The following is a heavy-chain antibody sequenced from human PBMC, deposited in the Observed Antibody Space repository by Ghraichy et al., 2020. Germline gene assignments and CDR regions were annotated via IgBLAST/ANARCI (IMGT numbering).Heavy chain of an antibody. CDR1: GGSVSSGSSH. CDR3: ARGGYYYYMDV. CDR2: IHHSGST. V-gene: IGHV4-61*01. Sequence: SQTLSLTCTVSGGSVSSGSSHWSWIRQPPGKGLEWIGEIHHSGSTNYNPSLKSRVTISVDKSKNQFSLKLSSVTAADTAVYYCARGGYYYYMDVWGKGTTVTVSS. J-gene: IGHJ6*03.